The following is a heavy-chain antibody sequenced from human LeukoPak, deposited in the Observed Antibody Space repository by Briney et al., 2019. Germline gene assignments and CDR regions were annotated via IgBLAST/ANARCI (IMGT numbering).Heavy chain of an antibody. Sequence: PGGSLTLSCAASGFTVSTNYMSWVRQAPGKGLECVSFIYWGGSTYYADSVKGRFTISTDNSKNTLYLQMNSLRAEDTAVYYCARGWYSSGWYYFDYWGQGTLVTVSS. CDR1: GFTVSTNY. CDR3: ARGWYSSGWYYFDY. J-gene: IGHJ4*02. D-gene: IGHD6-19*01. CDR2: IYWGGST. V-gene: IGHV3-53*01.